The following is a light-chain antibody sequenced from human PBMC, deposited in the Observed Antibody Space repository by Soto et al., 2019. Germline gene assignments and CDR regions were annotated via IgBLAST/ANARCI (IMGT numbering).Light chain of an antibody. V-gene: IGKV4-1*01. CDR2: WAF. J-gene: IGKJ4*01. Sequence: DIVMTQSPDSLAVSLGERATINCKSSQSVLVTPDNKNNLAWYQQKPGQPPRLLIYWAFFRESGVPDRFSGSGSGQDFTLTISNLRAEDVAVYYCQQYCIAPLTFGGGTKVEIK. CDR3: QQYCIAPLT. CDR1: QSVLVTPDNKNN.